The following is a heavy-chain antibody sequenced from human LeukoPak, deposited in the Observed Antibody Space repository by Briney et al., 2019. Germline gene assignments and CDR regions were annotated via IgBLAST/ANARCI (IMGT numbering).Heavy chain of an antibody. CDR2: IYTSGST. CDR3: ARGTTVTTSYYYYYMDV. D-gene: IGHD4-17*01. J-gene: IGHJ6*03. CDR1: GGSISSYY. V-gene: IGHV4-4*07. Sequence: SETLSLTCTVSGGSISSYYWSWIRQPAGKGLEWIGRIYTSGSTNYNPSLKSRVTMSVDTSKNQFSLKLSSVTAADTAVYYCARGTTVTTSYYYYYMDVWGKGTTVTVSS.